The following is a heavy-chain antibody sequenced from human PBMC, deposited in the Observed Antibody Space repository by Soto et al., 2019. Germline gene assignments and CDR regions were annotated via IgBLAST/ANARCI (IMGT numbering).Heavy chain of an antibody. J-gene: IGHJ3*02. D-gene: IGHD2-21*01. V-gene: IGHV3-21*01. Sequence: EVQLVESGGGLVKPGGSLRLSCAASGFTFSSYSMNWVRQAPGKGLEWVSSISSSSSYIYYADSVKGRFTISRDNAKNSLYLQMNSLRAEDTAVYYCARGGNIVVVIAMPNDAFDIWGQGTMVTVSS. CDR3: ARGGNIVVVIAMPNDAFDI. CDR2: ISSSSSYI. CDR1: GFTFSSYS.